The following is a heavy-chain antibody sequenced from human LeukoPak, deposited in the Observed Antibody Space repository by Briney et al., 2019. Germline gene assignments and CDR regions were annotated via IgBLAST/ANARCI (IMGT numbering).Heavy chain of an antibody. V-gene: IGHV3-48*02. CDR1: GFTFNAYH. CDR2: ISGDSNTI. J-gene: IGHJ6*02. D-gene: IGHD2-8*01. CDR3: AREGCTMTTCRRAGGHLDV. Sequence: GGSLRLSCAASGFTFNAYHMNWVRQAPGKGLEWVSYISGDSNTIYYADSVRGRFTISRDNAKNSLYLQMNSLRDEDTAMYYCAREGCTMTTCRRAGGHLDVWGQGTTVTVSS.